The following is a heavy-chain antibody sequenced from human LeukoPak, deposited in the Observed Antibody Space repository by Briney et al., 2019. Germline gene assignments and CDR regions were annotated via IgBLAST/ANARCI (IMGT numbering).Heavy chain of an antibody. D-gene: IGHD1-26*01. CDR1: GFTFSTYG. CDR3: ARDSNSGSPDY. Sequence: GGSLRLSCAASGFTFSTYGMHWVRQAPGKGLEWVAVIWYDGSNKYYADSVKGRFTISRDNSKNTLHLQMNSLRAEDTAMYYCARDSNSGSPDYWGQGTLVTVSS. V-gene: IGHV3-33*01. J-gene: IGHJ4*02. CDR2: IWYDGSNK.